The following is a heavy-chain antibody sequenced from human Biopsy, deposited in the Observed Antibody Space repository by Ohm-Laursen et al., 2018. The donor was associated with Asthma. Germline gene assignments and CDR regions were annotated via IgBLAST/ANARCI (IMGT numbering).Heavy chain of an antibody. D-gene: IGHD2-2*01. CDR1: GGTFNTYV. Sequence: SSVKVSCKSLGGTFNTYVIGWVRQAPGQGLEWMGGINSVFGTTTYPQKFQDRVMITADDSTSTVYMELGSLRSEDTAVYYCARKAGSCISRTCYSLDFWGQGTLVTVSS. V-gene: IGHV1-69*01. CDR2: INSVFGTT. CDR3: ARKAGSCISRTCYSLDF. J-gene: IGHJ4*02.